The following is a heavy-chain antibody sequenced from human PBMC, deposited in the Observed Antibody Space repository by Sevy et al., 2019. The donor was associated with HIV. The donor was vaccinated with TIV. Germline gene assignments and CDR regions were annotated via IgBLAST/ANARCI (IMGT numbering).Heavy chain of an antibody. J-gene: IGHJ6*02. D-gene: IGHD5-12*01. CDR2: IYPADSHS. CDR1: GYTFSNYW. Sequence: GESLKISCKAFGYTFSNYWIGWVRQMPGRGLEWVGNIYPADSHSRNNPTFQGQVTMSADKSISTAYLHWSSLKASNTAKYYCARGSGWIDSYHYYGRHVWGRRTTVTVSS. V-gene: IGHV5-51*01. CDR3: ARGSGWIDSYHYYGRHV.